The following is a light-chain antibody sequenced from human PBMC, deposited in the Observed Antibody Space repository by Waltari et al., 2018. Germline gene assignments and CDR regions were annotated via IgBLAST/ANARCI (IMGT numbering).Light chain of an antibody. J-gene: IGLJ1*01. Sequence: QSALTQPASVSGSPGQSITIPCTGTSRDVGSYNLLSWYQHHPGKAPKLMIFEVSKRPSGVSNRFSGSKSGSTASLTISGLQAEDEADYYCCSYAGSSTFYVFGIGTKVTVL. V-gene: IGLV2-23*02. CDR3: CSYAGSSTFYV. CDR2: EVS. CDR1: SRDVGSYNL.